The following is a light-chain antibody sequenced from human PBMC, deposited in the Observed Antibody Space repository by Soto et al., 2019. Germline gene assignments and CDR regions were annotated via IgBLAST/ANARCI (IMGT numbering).Light chain of an antibody. V-gene: IGKV3-20*01. J-gene: IGKJ4*01. CDR2: AAS. CDR3: QHYCSSPPLT. CDR1: QSVSSTF. Sequence: EFVLTQSPGTLSLSPGERATLSCRASQSVSSTFLAWYQQKPGQPPRLLIYAASTRGTGIPDRFSGSGSGTDFTLTISSLEPEDFAVYYCQHYCSSPPLTFGGGTKVEIK.